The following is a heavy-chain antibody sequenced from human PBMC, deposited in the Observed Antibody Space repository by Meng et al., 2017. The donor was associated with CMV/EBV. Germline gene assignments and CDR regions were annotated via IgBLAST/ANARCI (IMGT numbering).Heavy chain of an antibody. J-gene: IGHJ4*02. CDR1: GFTFSSYS. V-gene: IGHV3-21*01. CDR3: QLVRQAMDY. CDR2: ISSSSSYI. Sequence: GESLKISCAASGFTFSSYSMNWVRQAPGKGLEWVSSISSSSSYIYYADSVKGRFTIYRDNAKNSLYLQMNSLRAEDTAVYYCQLVRQAMDYWGQGTLVTVSS. D-gene: IGHD6-13*01.